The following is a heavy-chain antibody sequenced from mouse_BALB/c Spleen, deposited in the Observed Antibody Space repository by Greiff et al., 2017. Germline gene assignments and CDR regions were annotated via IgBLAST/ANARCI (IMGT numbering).Heavy chain of an antibody. Sequence: EVQLQQSGAELVKPGASVKLSCTASGFNIKDTYMHWVKQRPEQGLEWIGRIDPANGNTKYDPKFQGKATITADTSSNTAYLQLSSLTSEDTAVYYCAREGNYGNYYYAMDYWGQGTSVTVSS. J-gene: IGHJ4*01. V-gene: IGHV14-3*02. CDR2: IDPANGNT. CDR3: AREGNYGNYYYAMDY. D-gene: IGHD2-1*01. CDR1: GFNIKDTY.